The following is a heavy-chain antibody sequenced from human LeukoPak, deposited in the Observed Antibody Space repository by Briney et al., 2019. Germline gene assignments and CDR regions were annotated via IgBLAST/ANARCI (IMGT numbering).Heavy chain of an antibody. CDR3: ARDSPRVYYGSGSYYHALGY. V-gene: IGHV1-46*01. Sequence: GASVKVSCKASGYTFTSYYMHWVRQAPGQGLEWMGIINPSGGSTSYAQKFQGRVTMTRDTSTSTVYMELSSLRSEDTTVYYCARDSPRVYYGSGSYYHALGYWGQGTLVTVSS. CDR1: GYTFTSYY. D-gene: IGHD3-10*01. CDR2: INPSGGST. J-gene: IGHJ4*02.